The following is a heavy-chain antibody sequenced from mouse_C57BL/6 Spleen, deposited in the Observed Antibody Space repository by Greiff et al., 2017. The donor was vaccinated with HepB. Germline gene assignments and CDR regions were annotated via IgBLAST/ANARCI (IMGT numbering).Heavy chain of an antibody. CDR3: APYDYDEGFAY. Sequence: VQLQQSGPELVKPGDSVKISCKASGYSFTGYFMNWVMQSHGKSLEWIGRINPYNGDTFYNQKFKGKATLTVDKSSSTAHMELRSLTSEDSAVYYCAPYDYDEGFAYWGQGTLVTVSA. V-gene: IGHV1-20*01. J-gene: IGHJ3*01. CDR1: GYSFTGYF. CDR2: INPYNGDT. D-gene: IGHD2-4*01.